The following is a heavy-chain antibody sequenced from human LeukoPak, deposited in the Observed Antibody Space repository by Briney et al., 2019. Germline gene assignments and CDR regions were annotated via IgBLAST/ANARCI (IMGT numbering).Heavy chain of an antibody. Sequence: ASVKVSCKASGYTFTAYYMHWVRQAPGQRLEWMGWVNPNSGGTNYAQKFQDRVTMTRDTSISTAYMELHRLRSDDTAVYYCATAPPNGYNSGWYSFDYWGQGALVTVSS. CDR1: GYTFTAYY. D-gene: IGHD6-19*01. CDR3: ATAPPNGYNSGWYSFDY. V-gene: IGHV1-2*02. CDR2: VNPNSGGT. J-gene: IGHJ4*02.